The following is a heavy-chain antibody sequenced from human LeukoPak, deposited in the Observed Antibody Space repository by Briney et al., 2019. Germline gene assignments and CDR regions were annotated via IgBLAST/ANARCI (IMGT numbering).Heavy chain of an antibody. CDR1: GDSISSDY. J-gene: IGHJ1*01. V-gene: IGHV4-4*08. CDR3: AGRGQRYFRD. CDR2: IYRFGNT. Sequence: SETLSLTCTVSGDSISSDYWSWIRQPPGEGLEWIGYIYRFGNTDYNPSLMRRVTISLDTSKKQLPLNLTSVTAADTAVYYCAGRGQRYFRDWGQGTLVTVSS.